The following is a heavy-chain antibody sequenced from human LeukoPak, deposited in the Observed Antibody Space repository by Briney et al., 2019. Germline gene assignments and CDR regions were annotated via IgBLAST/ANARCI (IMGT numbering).Heavy chain of an antibody. Sequence: GASVKVSCKASGYTFTGYYMHWVRQAPGQGLEWMGWINPYNGNTHYAQKVQGRVTMTPDTSTSTAYMELRSLRSDDTAVYYCARDRGYGNDGRGAFDIWGQGTMVTVSS. V-gene: IGHV1-18*04. CDR1: GYTFTGYY. CDR3: ARDRGYGNDGRGAFDI. J-gene: IGHJ3*02. CDR2: INPYNGNT. D-gene: IGHD5-18*01.